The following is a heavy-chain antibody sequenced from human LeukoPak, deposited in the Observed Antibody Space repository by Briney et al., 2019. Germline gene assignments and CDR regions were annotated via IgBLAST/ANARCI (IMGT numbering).Heavy chain of an antibody. CDR1: GYTFTGYY. CDR2: INPNSGGT. D-gene: IGHD2-21*02. J-gene: IGHJ4*02. Sequence: GASVEVSCKASGYTFTGYYMHWVRQAPGQGLEWMGWINPNSGGTNYAQKFQGRVTMTRDTSISTAYMELSRLRSDDTAVYYCARDLGFCGGDCYFAYWGQGTLVTVSS. V-gene: IGHV1-2*02. CDR3: ARDLGFCGGDCYFAY.